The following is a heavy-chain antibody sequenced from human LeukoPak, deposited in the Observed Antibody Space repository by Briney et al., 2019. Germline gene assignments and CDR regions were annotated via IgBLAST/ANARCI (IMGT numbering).Heavy chain of an antibody. Sequence: PSETLSLTCTVSRGSVSSGNYYWSWIRQPPGKGLEWIGYIYYSGSTNYNPSLKSRVTISVDASKNQFSLKLSSVTAADTAVYYCASLGGYSYGGGFDYWGQGTLVTVSS. CDR1: RGSVSSGNYY. CDR2: IYYSGST. J-gene: IGHJ4*02. V-gene: IGHV4-61*01. CDR3: ASLGGYSYGGGFDY. D-gene: IGHD5-18*01.